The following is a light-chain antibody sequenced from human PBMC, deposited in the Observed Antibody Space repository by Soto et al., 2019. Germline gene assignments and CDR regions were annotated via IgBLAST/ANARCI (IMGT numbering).Light chain of an antibody. CDR2: AAS. CDR1: QGISSA. CDR3: QQFYSYPLT. V-gene: IGKV1-13*02. J-gene: IGKJ4*01. Sequence: AIQLTQSPSSLSASVGDRVTITCRASQGISSAFAWYQQKPGKAPKLLIYAASSLESGVPSRFSGSGSGTDYTLTINNLQPEDVATYYCQQFYSYPLTYGGGTQVEIK.